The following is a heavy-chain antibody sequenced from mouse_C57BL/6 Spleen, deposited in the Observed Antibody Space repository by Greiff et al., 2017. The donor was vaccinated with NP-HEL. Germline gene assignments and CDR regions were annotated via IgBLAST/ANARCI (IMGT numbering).Heavy chain of an antibody. Sequence: EVKLVESGGGLVKPGGSLKLSCAASGFTFSDYGMHWVRQAPEKGLEWVAYISSGSSTIYYADTVKGRFTISRDNAKNTLFLQMTSLRSEDTAMYYCARDYYGSPAWFACWGQGTLVTVSA. CDR2: ISSGSSTI. CDR3: ARDYYGSPAWFAC. J-gene: IGHJ3*01. V-gene: IGHV5-17*01. D-gene: IGHD1-1*01. CDR1: GFTFSDYG.